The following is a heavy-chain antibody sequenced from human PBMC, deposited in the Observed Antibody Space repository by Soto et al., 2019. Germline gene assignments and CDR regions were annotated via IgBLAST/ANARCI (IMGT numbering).Heavy chain of an antibody. D-gene: IGHD3-16*01. CDR1: GFPFIDAW. J-gene: IGHJ4*02. CDR2: IRSNADGGTA. V-gene: IGHV3-15*01. Sequence: GGSLRLSCTASGFPFIDAWMSWVRQAPGKGLQWIGRIRSNADGGTADLTAPVRDRFTISRDDSKTTLYLQMNSLKIDDTAVYFGSTALRRDSALGAYWGLGTLVTVSS. CDR3: STALRRDSALGAY.